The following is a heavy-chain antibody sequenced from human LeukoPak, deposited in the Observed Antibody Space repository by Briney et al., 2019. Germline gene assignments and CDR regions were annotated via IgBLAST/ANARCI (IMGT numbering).Heavy chain of an antibody. Sequence: TGGSPRLSCAASGFTFSGYWMHWVRQAPGKGLVWVSRINTDGSSTTYADSVKGRFTISRDNAKNTLYLQMNSLRVEDTAVYHCVRRHPPPSTSPTSYGMDVWGQGTTVTVSS. CDR3: VRRHPPPSTSPTSYGMDV. D-gene: IGHD2-2*01. CDR1: GFTFSGYW. V-gene: IGHV3-74*01. J-gene: IGHJ6*02. CDR2: INTDGSST.